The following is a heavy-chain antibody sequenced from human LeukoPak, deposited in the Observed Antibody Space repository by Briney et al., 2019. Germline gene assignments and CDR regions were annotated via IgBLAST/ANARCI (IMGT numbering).Heavy chain of an antibody. V-gene: IGHV3-11*01. Sequence: TGGSLRLSCAAPGFTFSDYYMSWIRQAPGKGLEWVSYISSSGSTKYYADSVKGRFTISRDNAKNSLYLQMNSLRAEDTAVYYCVRDGRGSYRFDYWGQGTLVTVSS. J-gene: IGHJ4*02. CDR3: VRDGRGSYRFDY. D-gene: IGHD3-16*02. CDR1: GFTFSDYY. CDR2: ISSSGSTK.